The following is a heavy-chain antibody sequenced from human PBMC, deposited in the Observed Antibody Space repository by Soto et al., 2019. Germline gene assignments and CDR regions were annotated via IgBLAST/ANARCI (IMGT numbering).Heavy chain of an antibody. CDR2: ISDYNGNT. D-gene: IGHD3-10*01. V-gene: IGHV1-18*01. CDR3: ARDGYYDSGSYGMDV. CDR1: GYTFNNYG. J-gene: IGHJ6*02. Sequence: QVQLVQSGAEVKKPGASVKVSCKTSGYTFNNYGISWVRQAPGQGLEWMGWISDYNGNTNYAQKFQGRGTMTTDTSTKPVYMVLTSLRSYDTAVYYCARDGYYDSGSYGMDVWGRGTTVTVSS.